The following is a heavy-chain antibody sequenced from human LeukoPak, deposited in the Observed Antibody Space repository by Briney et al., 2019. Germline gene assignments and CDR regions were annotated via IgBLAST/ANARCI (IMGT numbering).Heavy chain of an antibody. CDR3: ARLYSSRWYYFDY. Sequence: PGGSLRLSCAASGFTFSDYDMSWIRQAPGKGLEWVSYISRTSSYTNYADSVKGRFTISRDNAKNSLYLQTNSLRAEDTAVYYCARLYSSRWYYFDYWGQGTLVTVSS. V-gene: IGHV3-11*03. D-gene: IGHD6-13*01. J-gene: IGHJ4*02. CDR2: ISRTSSYT. CDR1: GFTFSDYD.